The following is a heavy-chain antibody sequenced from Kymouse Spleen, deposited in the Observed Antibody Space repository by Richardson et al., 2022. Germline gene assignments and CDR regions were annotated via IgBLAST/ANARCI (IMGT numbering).Heavy chain of an antibody. CDR2: ISYDGSNK. V-gene: IGHV3-30*18. D-gene: IGHD4-11,IGHD4-11*01. J-gene: IGHJ6*02. CDR1: GFTFSSYG. CDR3: AKNSNYGHDGMDV. Sequence: QVQLVESGGGVVQPGRSLRLSCAASGFTFSSYGMHWVRQAPGKGLEWVAVISYDGSNKYYADSVKGRFTISRDNSKNTLYLQMNSLRAEDTAVYYCAKNSNYGHDGMDVWGQGTTVTVSS.